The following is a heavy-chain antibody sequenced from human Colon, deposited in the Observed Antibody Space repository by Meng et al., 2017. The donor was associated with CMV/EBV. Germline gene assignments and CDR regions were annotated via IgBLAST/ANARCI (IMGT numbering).Heavy chain of an antibody. CDR3: ARQGFGDYSYYFDH. V-gene: IGHV3-23*01. J-gene: IGHJ4*02. CDR1: GFTFSSYS. Sequence: GGSLRLSCAASGFTFSSYSMNWVRQAPGKGLEWVSTISTSGGRTYYADSVKGRFTISRDNSKSTLFLQMDSLRAEDTATFYCARQGFGDYSYYFDHWGQGILVTVSS. CDR2: ISTSGGRT. D-gene: IGHD4-17*01.